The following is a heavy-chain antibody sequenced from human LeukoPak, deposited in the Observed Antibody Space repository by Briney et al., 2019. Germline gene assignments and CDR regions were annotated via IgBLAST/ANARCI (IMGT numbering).Heavy chain of an antibody. CDR2: IAAAGDT. CDR3: ARGGDGFDP. Sequence: PGGSLRLSCAASGFAFSSYDMHWVRQPVGKGLEWVSAIAAAGDTYYPDTVKGRFTISRENAKNSLYLQMNSLRVGDTAVYYCARGGDGFDPWGQGTLVTVSS. V-gene: IGHV3-13*01. CDR1: GFAFSSYD. D-gene: IGHD3-16*01. J-gene: IGHJ5*02.